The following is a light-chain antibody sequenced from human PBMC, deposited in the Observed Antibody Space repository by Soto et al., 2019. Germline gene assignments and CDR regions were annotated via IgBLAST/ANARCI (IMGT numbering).Light chain of an antibody. Sequence: DMRMSRSPSTQSESVGDRVTITCRASQSISSWLAWYQQKPGKAPKLLIYDASSLESGVPSRFSGSGSGTEFTLTISSLQPDDFATYYCQQYNSHWTFGQGTKVDIK. V-gene: IGKV1-5*01. CDR3: QQYNSHWT. CDR1: QSISSW. J-gene: IGKJ1*01. CDR2: DAS.